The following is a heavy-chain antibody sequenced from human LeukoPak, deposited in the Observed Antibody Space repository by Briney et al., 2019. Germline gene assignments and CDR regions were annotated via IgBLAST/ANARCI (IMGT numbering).Heavy chain of an antibody. V-gene: IGHV4-59*01. D-gene: IGHD2-15*01. Sequence: SETLSLTCTVSGDSFSSSYWSWIRQSPGKGLEWIGYIFYTGSTNYNPSLKSRATISVDTSKKQFSLKLSSVTAADTAVYYCASTKYCSGGSCPRSPFDYWGQGTLVTVSS. CDR3: ASTKYCSGGSCPRSPFDY. J-gene: IGHJ4*02. CDR1: GDSFSSSY. CDR2: IFYTGST.